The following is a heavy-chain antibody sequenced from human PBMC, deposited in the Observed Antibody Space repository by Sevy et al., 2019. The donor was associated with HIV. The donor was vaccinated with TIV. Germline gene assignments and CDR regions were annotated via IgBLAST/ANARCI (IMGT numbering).Heavy chain of an antibody. CDR1: GFTFGSYG. CDR3: ARERTYLFDY. CDR2: VWFDGSNI. Sequence: GGSLRLSCVASGFTFGSYGMLWVRQAPVKGLEWVADVWFDGSNIDYADSVRGRFTISRDNSKNRLSLHMSSLRVEDTAVYYCARERTYLFDYCGQGTLVTVSS. J-gene: IGHJ4*02. V-gene: IGHV3-33*01.